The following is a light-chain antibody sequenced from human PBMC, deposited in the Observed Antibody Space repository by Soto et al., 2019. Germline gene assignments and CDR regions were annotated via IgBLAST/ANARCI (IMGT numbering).Light chain of an antibody. V-gene: IGLV1-51*01. CDR3: GTWDSSLSVFYV. J-gene: IGLJ1*01. Sequence: QSVLTQPPSVSAAPGQKVTISCSGSSSNIGNNYVSWYQQLPGTAPKLLIYDNNKRPSGIPDRFSGSKSGTSATLGITGLQTGDEADYYCGTWDSSLSVFYVFGTGTKV. CDR1: SSNIGNNY. CDR2: DNN.